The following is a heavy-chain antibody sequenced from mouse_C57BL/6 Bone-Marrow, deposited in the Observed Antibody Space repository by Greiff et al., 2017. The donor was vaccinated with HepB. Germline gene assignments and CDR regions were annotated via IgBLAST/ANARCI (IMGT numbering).Heavy chain of an antibody. Sequence: QVQLKQSGAELVMPGASVKLSCKASGYTFTSYWMHWVKQRPGQGLEWIGEIDPSDSYTNYNQKFKGKSTLTVDKSSSTAYMQLSSLTSEDSAVYYCARRGLITTVPAMDYWGQGTSVTVSS. CDR3: ARRGLITTVPAMDY. J-gene: IGHJ4*01. CDR1: GYTFTSYW. D-gene: IGHD1-1*01. CDR2: IDPSDSYT. V-gene: IGHV1-69*01.